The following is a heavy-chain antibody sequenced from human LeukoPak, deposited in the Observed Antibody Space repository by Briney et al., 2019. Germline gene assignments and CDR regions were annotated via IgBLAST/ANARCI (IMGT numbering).Heavy chain of an antibody. D-gene: IGHD3-10*01. Sequence: PGGSLRLSCAASGFTFSSYAMSWVRQAPGKGLEWVSAISGSGGSTYYADSVKGRFTISRDNSKNTLYLQMNSLRAEDTAVYYCAKDPTPKLWFGEEVGAFDIWGQGTMVTVSS. CDR1: GFTFSSYA. V-gene: IGHV3-23*01. CDR2: ISGSGGST. CDR3: AKDPTPKLWFGEEVGAFDI. J-gene: IGHJ3*02.